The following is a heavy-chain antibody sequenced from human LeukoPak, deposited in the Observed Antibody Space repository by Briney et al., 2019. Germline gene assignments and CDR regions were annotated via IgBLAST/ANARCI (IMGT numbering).Heavy chain of an antibody. CDR1: GYTLTELS. CDR3: ATGGSGSYLYYYYMDV. V-gene: IGHV1-24*01. CDR2: FDPEDGET. J-gene: IGHJ6*03. Sequence: GASVKGSCKVSGYTLTELSVHWVRQAPGKGLEWMGGFDPEDGETIYAQKFQGRVTMTEDTSTDTAYMELSSLRSEDTAVYYCATGGSGSYLYYYYMDVWGKGTTVTVSS. D-gene: IGHD3-10*01.